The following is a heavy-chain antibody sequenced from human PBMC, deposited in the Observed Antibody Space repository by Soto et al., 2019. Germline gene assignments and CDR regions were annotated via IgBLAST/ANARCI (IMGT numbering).Heavy chain of an antibody. CDR1: GGSISSSSYY. Sequence: SETLSLTCTVSGGSISSSSYYWGWIRQPPGKGLEWIGSIYYSGSTYYNPSLKSRVTISVDTSKNQFSLKLSSVTAADTAVYYCASSSDEDSGSPGGMDVWGQGTTVTVSS. V-gene: IGHV4-39*01. CDR2: IYYSGST. J-gene: IGHJ6*02. D-gene: IGHD1-26*01. CDR3: ASSSDEDSGSPGGMDV.